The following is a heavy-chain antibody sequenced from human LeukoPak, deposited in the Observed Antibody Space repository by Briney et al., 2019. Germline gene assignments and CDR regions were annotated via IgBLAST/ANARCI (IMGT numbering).Heavy chain of an antibody. CDR2: ISAYNGNT. J-gene: IGHJ4*02. CDR3: ARVHPWWLYYNY. Sequence: ASVKVSCKASGYTFTSYGISWVRQAPGRGLEWMGWISAYNGNTNYAQKLQGRVTMTTDTSTSTAYMELRSLRSEDTAVYYCARVHPWWLYYNYWGQGTLVTVSS. CDR1: GYTFTSYG. D-gene: IGHD2-8*02. V-gene: IGHV1-18*01.